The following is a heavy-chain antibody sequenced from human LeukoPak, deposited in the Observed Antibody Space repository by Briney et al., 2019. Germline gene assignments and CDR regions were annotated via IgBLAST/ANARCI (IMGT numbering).Heavy chain of an antibody. CDR2: MNPNTGNT. Sequence: GASVKVSCKASGYTFTSHDINWVRQASGQGLEWMGWMNPNTGNTGYAQKFQGRVTITRNTSISTVYMELSSLRSEDTAVYYCARGVGATISYYHYYIDVWGKGTTVTVSS. J-gene: IGHJ6*03. D-gene: IGHD1-26*01. CDR1: GYTFTSHD. CDR3: ARGVGATISYYHYYIDV. V-gene: IGHV1-8*03.